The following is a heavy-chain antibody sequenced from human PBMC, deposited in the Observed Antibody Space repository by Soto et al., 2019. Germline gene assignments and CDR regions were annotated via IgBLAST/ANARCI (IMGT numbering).Heavy chain of an antibody. CDR3: ARQSVVSGYYYYGMDV. D-gene: IGHD2-15*01. V-gene: IGHV4-59*08. CDR1: GGSISSYY. CDR2: IYYSGST. J-gene: IGHJ6*02. Sequence: QVQLQESGPGLVKPSETLSLTCTVSGGSISSYYWSWIRQPPGKGLEWIGYIYYSGSTNYNPSLKSRVTISVDTSKTQFSLKLSSVTAADTAVYYCARQSVVSGYYYYGMDVWGQGTTVTVSS.